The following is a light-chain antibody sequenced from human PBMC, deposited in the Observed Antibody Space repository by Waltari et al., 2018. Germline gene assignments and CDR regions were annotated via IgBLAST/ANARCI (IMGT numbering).Light chain of an antibody. CDR3: HQYGNSPYT. CDR2: GAS. J-gene: IGKJ2*01. V-gene: IGKV3-20*01. Sequence: EIVLTQSPETLSLSLGARATLSCRASQIVGSGYLAWYKQIPGQSPRLLIYGASIRATGVPNRLTGSVSATDFTLTINSLEPDDFAMYYCHQYGNSPYTFGQGTNLQIK. CDR1: QIVGSGY.